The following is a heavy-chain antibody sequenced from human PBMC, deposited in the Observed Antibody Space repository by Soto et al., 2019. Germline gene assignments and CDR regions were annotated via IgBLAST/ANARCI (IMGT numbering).Heavy chain of an antibody. D-gene: IGHD3-16*01. V-gene: IGHV1-3*01. Sequence: QVQLVQSGAEVKKPGASVKVSCKASGYTFTSYAMHWVRQAPGQRLEWMGWINAGNGNTKYSQKFQGRVTITRDTSGSTAYMELSRLRSEDTAVYYWARVGDYVWGSLAYWGQGTLVTVSS. CDR3: ARVGDYVWGSLAY. CDR2: INAGNGNT. CDR1: GYTFTSYA. J-gene: IGHJ4*02.